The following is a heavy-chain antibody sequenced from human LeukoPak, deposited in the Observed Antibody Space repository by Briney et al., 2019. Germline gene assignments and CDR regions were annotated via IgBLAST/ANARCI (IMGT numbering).Heavy chain of an antibody. Sequence: PGGSLRLSCAASGFTFSDYYMSWIRQAPGKGLEWVSAISGSGGSTYYADSVKGRFTISRDNSKNTLYLQMNSLRAEDTAVYYCAKCGSGYVYGPRFDWFDPWGQGTLVTVSS. J-gene: IGHJ5*02. D-gene: IGHD5-12*01. CDR2: ISGSGGST. CDR3: AKCGSGYVYGPRFDWFDP. V-gene: IGHV3-23*01. CDR1: GFTFSDYY.